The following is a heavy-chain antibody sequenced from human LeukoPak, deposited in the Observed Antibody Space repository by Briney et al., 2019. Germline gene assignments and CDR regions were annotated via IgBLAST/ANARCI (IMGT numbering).Heavy chain of an antibody. CDR1: GFTLSNYG. CDR2: ISSDGSNK. Sequence: GGSLRLSCAVSGFTLSNYGMHWVRQAPGKGLEWVAIISSDGSNKYYADSVKGRFTISRDNSKNTLHLQMNSLRAEDTAVYYCAKDRGDWTYSSDYWGQGTLVTVSS. V-gene: IGHV3-30*18. D-gene: IGHD2-21*02. J-gene: IGHJ4*02. CDR3: AKDRGDWTYSSDY.